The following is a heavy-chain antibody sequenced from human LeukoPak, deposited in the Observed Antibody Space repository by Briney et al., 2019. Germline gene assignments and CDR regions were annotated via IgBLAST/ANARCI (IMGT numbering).Heavy chain of an antibody. Sequence: SGTLSLTCGVSGGSITSTNYWTWVRQPPGKGLEWIGYIYFSGSTSYNPSLKSRVTISVDRSKNQFSLKLSSVAAADTAVYYCARSYDTNFDYWGQGTLVTVSS. CDR1: GGSITSTNY. CDR3: ARSYDTNFDY. D-gene: IGHD3-3*01. J-gene: IGHJ4*02. V-gene: IGHV4-4*02. CDR2: IYFSGST.